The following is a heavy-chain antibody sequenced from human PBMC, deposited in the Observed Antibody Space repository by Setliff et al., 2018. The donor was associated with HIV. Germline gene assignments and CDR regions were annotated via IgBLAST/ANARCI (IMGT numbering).Heavy chain of an antibody. J-gene: IGHJ4*02. V-gene: IGHV4-39*01. CDR2: IYYTGST. D-gene: IGHD1-26*01. CDR3: ARHYNVNYYVRKDFDY. Sequence: PSETLSLTCSVSGASISSSSYYWGWIRQHPGKGLEWIGSIYYTGSTYYNPSLKSRVTISADTSKNQFSLKLSSVTAADTAVYYCARHYNVNYYVRKDFDYWGQGTLVTVSS. CDR1: GASISSSSYY.